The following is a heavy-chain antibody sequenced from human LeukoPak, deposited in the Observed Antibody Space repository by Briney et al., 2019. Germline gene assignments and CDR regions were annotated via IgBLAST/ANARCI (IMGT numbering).Heavy chain of an antibody. CDR1: GITLSSYG. CDR2: ISDTGGRT. V-gene: IGHV3-23*01. D-gene: IGHD3-22*01. Sequence: GGSLRLSCAVSGITLSSYGMTWVRQAPGKGLEWVAGISDTGGRTNYADSVKGRFTISRDNPKNTLYLQMNSLRAEDTAVYFCAKRGVVIRVILVGFHKEAYYFDSWGQGALVTVSS. CDR3: AKRGVVIRVILVGFHKEAYYFDS. J-gene: IGHJ4*02.